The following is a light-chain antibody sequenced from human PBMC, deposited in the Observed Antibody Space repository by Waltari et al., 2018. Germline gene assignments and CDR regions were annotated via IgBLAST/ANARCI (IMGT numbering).Light chain of an antibody. J-gene: IGKJ5*01. CDR1: QSIGRF. V-gene: IGKV3-11*01. CDR3: QQRNNWR. Sequence: IVLTQSPVTLSLSPGERATLSCRASQSIGRFLAWYQQNPGQAPRLLIYDTSNRATGIPSRVSGSGSGTDLTLTISSLEPEDFAVYYCQQRNNWRFGQGTRLEIK. CDR2: DTS.